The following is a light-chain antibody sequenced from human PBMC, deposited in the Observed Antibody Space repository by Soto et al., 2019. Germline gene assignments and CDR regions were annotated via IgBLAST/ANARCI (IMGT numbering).Light chain of an antibody. J-gene: IGKJ2*01. CDR3: LQYKSWSYT. V-gene: IGKV3-15*01. CDR1: QRVSSR. Sequence: EIVMAQSLASLSVSPAERATIFCRTSQRVSSRLVWYQQKPDQAPRLLFFGASTSATGILGRFSASGSGAAFTLTISRLQFEDFAVYYCLQYKSWSYTFGQRTKLEIK. CDR2: GAS.